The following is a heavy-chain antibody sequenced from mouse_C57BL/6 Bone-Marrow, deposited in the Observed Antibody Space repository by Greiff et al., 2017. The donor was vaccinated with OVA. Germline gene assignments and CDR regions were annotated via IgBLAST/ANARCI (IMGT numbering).Heavy chain of an antibody. J-gene: IGHJ3*01. CDR3: AICYYDYDVGFAY. D-gene: IGHD2-4*01. CDR1: GYSFTGYY. CDR2: INPSTGGT. V-gene: IGHV1-42*01. Sequence: VQLKESGPELVKPGASVKISCKASGYSFTGYYMNWVKQSPEKSLEWIGEINPSTGGTTYNQKFKAKATLTVDKSSSTAYMQLKSLTSEDSAVYYCAICYYDYDVGFAYWGQGTLVTVSA.